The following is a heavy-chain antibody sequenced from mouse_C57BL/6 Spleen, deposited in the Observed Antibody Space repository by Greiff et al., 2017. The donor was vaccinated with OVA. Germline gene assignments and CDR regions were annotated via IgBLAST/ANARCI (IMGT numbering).Heavy chain of an antibody. Sequence: QVQLQQSGAELVRPGASVTLSCKASGYTFTDYEMHWVKQTPVHGLEWIGAIDPETGGTAYNQKFKGKAILTADKSSSTAYMELRSLTSEDSAVYYCTRDNCYGSSSFDYWGQGTTLTVSS. CDR2: IDPETGGT. D-gene: IGHD1-1*01. J-gene: IGHJ2*01. CDR3: TRDNCYGSSSFDY. V-gene: IGHV1-15*01. CDR1: GYTFTDYE.